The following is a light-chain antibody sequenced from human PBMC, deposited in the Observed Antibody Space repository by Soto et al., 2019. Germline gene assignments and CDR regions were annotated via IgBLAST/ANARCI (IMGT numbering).Light chain of an antibody. J-gene: IGKJ1*01. V-gene: IGKV1-5*03. CDR1: QSIETW. Sequence: DTQLTQSPSTLSASVGDRVTITCRASQSIETWLAWYQQKPGKAPKLLIFKASNLESGVPSRFSGSGSETEFTLTISSLQPDDFATYYCHQYSRWQGTFGQGTKVEIK. CDR3: HQYSRWQGT. CDR2: KAS.